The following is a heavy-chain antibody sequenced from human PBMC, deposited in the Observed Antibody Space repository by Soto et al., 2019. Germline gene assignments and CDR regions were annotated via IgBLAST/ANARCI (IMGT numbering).Heavy chain of an antibody. CDR2: INPNSGGT. Sequence: ASVKVSCKASGYTFTGYYMHWVRQAPGQGLEWMGWINPNSGGTNYAQKFQGRVTMTRDTSISTAYMELSRLRSDDTAVYYCARGNELLGGFGELLGFYWGQGTLVTVSS. V-gene: IGHV1-2*02. CDR1: GYTFTGYY. D-gene: IGHD3-10*01. J-gene: IGHJ4*02. CDR3: ARGNELLGGFGELLGFY.